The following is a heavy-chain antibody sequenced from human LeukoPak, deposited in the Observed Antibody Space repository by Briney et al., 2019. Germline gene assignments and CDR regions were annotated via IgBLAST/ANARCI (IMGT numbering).Heavy chain of an antibody. V-gene: IGHV3-21*01. CDR2: ISSSSYI. CDR3: ARGGVNYYDSSGYGKFDY. J-gene: IGHJ4*02. Sequence: GGSLRLSCAASGFTFSSYSMNWVRQAPGKGLEWVSSISSSSYIYYADSVKGRFTISRDNAKNSLYLQTNSLRAEDTAVYYCARGGVNYYDSSGYGKFDYWGQGTLVTVSS. CDR1: GFTFSSYS. D-gene: IGHD3-22*01.